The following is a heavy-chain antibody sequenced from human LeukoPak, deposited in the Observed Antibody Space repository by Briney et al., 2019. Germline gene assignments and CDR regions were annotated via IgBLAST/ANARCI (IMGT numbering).Heavy chain of an antibody. J-gene: IGHJ4*02. V-gene: IGHV4-59*12. Sequence: SETLSLTCTVSGGSISSYYWSWIRQPPGKGLEWIGYIYSSGSTKYNPSLKSRVTISVDTSKNQFSLKLSSVTAADTAVYYCARDVRDYYDSRGFDYWGQGTLVTVSS. D-gene: IGHD3-22*01. CDR3: ARDVRDYYDSRGFDY. CDR1: GGSISSYY. CDR2: IYSSGST.